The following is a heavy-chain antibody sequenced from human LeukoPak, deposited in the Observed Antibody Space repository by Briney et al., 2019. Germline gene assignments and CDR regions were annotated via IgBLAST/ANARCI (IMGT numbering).Heavy chain of an antibody. CDR3: GRCHSDQQLGHYFDY. J-gene: IGHJ4*02. V-gene: IGHV3-30*04. CDR2: ISYDGSNK. CDR1: RFTFSSNG. D-gene: IGHD6-13*01. Sequence: GKSMSPSCPAARFTFSSNGMDWVRPAPSKRMEWVAAISYDGSNKYYADSVKGRFSISRGNSKNTLYLQMNSLRGEDTAVYYCGRCHSDQQLGHYFDYWGQGTLVAVSS.